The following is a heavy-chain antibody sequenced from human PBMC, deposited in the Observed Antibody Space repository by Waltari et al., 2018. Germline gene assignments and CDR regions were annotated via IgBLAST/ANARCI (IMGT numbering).Heavy chain of an antibody. Sequence: QLQLQESGPGLVKPSETLSLTCPVSGGSISSSSYYWGWIRQPPGKGLEWIGSIYYSGSTYYNPSLKSRVTISVDTSKNQFSLKLSSVTAADTAVYYCARDPLAVAGMIRFDPWGQGTLVTVSS. D-gene: IGHD6-19*01. CDR2: IYYSGST. CDR1: GGSISSSSYY. J-gene: IGHJ5*02. V-gene: IGHV4-39*07. CDR3: ARDPLAVAGMIRFDP.